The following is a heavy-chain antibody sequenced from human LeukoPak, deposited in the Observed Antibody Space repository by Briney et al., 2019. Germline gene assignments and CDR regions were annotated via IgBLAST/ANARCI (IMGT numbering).Heavy chain of an antibody. CDR2: IRYDGSNK. Sequence: GGSLRLSCSASGFTFSSYGMHWVRQAPGKGLEGLAFIRYDGSNKYYADSVKGRFTISRDNSKNTLYLQMNSLRAEDAAVYYCARSSYGSWSYGNDAFDIWGQGTMVTVSS. CDR1: GFTFSSYG. CDR3: ARSSYGSWSYGNDAFDI. V-gene: IGHV3-30*02. D-gene: IGHD3-10*01. J-gene: IGHJ3*02.